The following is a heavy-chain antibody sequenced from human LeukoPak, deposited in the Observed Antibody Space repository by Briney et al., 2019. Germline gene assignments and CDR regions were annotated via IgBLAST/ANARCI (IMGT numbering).Heavy chain of an antibody. J-gene: IGHJ6*03. Sequence: SETLSLTCTVSGYSISSGYYWGWIRQPPAKGLEWFGSIYHSGSTYYNPSLKSRVTISVDTSKNQFSLKLSSVTAADTAVYYCTRVYRYYYYYYYMDVWGNGTTVTVSS. V-gene: IGHV4-38-2*02. CDR3: TRVYRYYYYYYYMDV. CDR2: IYHSGST. CDR1: GYSISSGYY. D-gene: IGHD1-14*01.